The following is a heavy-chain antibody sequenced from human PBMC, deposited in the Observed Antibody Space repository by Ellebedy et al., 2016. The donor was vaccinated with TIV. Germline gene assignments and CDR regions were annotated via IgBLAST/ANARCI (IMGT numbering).Heavy chain of an antibody. V-gene: IGHV1-46*01. J-gene: IGHJ4*02. CDR3: ARYLGSGWYFDY. D-gene: IGHD6-19*01. CDR2: INPSGGST. Sequence: ASVKVSCKASGYTFTSYYMHWVRQAPGQGLEWMGIINPSGGSTSYAQKLQGGVTMTTDTSTSTAYMELRSLRSDDTAVYYCARYLGSGWYFDYWGQGTLVTVSS. CDR1: GYTFTSYY.